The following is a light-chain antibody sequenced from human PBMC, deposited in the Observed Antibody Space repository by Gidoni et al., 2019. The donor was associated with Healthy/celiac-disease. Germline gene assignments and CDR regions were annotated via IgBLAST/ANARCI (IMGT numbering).Light chain of an antibody. J-gene: IGKJ2*04. CDR1: QSVSSY. CDR3: QQRSNWPPGGS. V-gene: IGKV3-11*01. Sequence: EIVFTQSPATLSLSPGERATLPCRASQSVSSYLAWYQQKPGQAPRLLIYDASNRATGIPARFSGSGSGTDFTLTISSLEPEDFAVYYCQQRSNWPPGGSFGQXTKLEIK. CDR2: DAS.